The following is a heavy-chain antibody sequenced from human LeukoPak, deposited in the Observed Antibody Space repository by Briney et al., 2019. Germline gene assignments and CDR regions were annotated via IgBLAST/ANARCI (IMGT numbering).Heavy chain of an antibody. CDR1: GYTFCSYG. CDR2: ISGYNGNT. Sequence: ASVKVSCKASGYTFCSYGVTWGRQAPGQGLEWMGWISGYNGNTNLAQKFQGRVSLTTDTSATTAYMEQRSLTSDDTAVYYCAKDYSGSGSVHFEHWGQGTLVTVSS. CDR3: AKDYSGSGSVHFEH. D-gene: IGHD3-10*01. J-gene: IGHJ4*02. V-gene: IGHV1-18*01.